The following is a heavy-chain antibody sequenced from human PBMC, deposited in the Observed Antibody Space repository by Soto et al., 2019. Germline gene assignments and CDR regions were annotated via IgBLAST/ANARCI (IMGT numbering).Heavy chain of an antibody. CDR3: ARDNPLEKPLELLPLDYYYYGMDV. V-gene: IGHV1-18*04. CDR1: GYTFTSYG. CDR2: ISAYNGNT. J-gene: IGHJ6*02. D-gene: IGHD3-3*01. Sequence: ASVNVSCKASGYTFTSYGISWVRQAPGQGLEWMGWISAYNGNTNYAQKLQGRVTMTTDTSTSTAYMELRSLRSDDTAVYYCARDNPLEKPLELLPLDYYYYGMDVWGQGTSVTVSS.